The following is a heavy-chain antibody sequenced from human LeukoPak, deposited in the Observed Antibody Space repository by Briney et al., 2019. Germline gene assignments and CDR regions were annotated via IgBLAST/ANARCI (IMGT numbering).Heavy chain of an antibody. CDR1: GGSFSGSY. D-gene: IGHD3-10*01. Sequence: SETLSLTCAVYGGSFSGSYWSWIRQPPGKGLEWIGEINDSENTNYNPSLKSRVTISIDTSKNQFSLTLTSVTPEDTAVYYCARDISGEEAFDIWGQGTMVTVSS. CDR3: ARDISGEEAFDI. V-gene: IGHV4-34*01. J-gene: IGHJ3*02. CDR2: INDSENT.